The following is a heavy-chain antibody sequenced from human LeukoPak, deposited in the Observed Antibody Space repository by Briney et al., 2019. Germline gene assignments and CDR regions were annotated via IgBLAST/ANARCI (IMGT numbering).Heavy chain of an antibody. Sequence: GGSLRLSCAASGFTFSSYWMHWVRQAPGKGLVWVSRINSDGSSTSYADSVKGRFTISRDNAKNTLYLQMNSLRAEDTAVYYCARALFCGDSSGYYSGTGYWGQGTLVTVSS. CDR1: GFTFSSYW. CDR2: INSDGSST. J-gene: IGHJ4*02. CDR3: ARALFCGDSSGYYSGTGY. V-gene: IGHV3-74*01. D-gene: IGHD3-22*01.